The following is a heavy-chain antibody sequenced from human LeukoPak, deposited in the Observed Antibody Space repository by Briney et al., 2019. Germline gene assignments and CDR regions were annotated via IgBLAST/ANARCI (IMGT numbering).Heavy chain of an antibody. J-gene: IGHJ5*02. Sequence: SETLSLTCAVYGGSFSGYYWSWIRQPPGKGLEWIGEINHSGSTNYNPSLKSRVTISVDTSKNQFSLKLSSVTAADTAVYYCAGTFYSSGWSNWFDPWGQGTLVTVSS. CDR3: AGTFYSSGWSNWFDP. CDR1: GGSFSGYY. D-gene: IGHD6-19*01. CDR2: INHSGST. V-gene: IGHV4-34*01.